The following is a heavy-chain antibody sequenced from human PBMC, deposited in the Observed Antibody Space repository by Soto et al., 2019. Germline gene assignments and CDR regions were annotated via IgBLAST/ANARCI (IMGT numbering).Heavy chain of an antibody. J-gene: IGHJ5*02. D-gene: IGHD1-1*01. Sequence: TSETLSLTCAVYGGSFSGYYWSWIRQPPGKGLEWIGEINHSGSTNYNPSLKSRVTISVDTSKNQFSLKLSSVTAADTAVYYCARENGWFDPWGQGTLVTVSS. V-gene: IGHV4-34*01. CDR1: GGSFSGYY. CDR2: INHSGST. CDR3: ARENGWFDP.